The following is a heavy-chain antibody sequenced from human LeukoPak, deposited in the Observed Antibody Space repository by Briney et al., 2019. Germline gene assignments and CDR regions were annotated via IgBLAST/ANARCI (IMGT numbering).Heavy chain of an antibody. CDR3: ARRDSGYIFGIGAFDI. Sequence: PGGSLRLSCAASGFTFSSYEMNWVRQAPGKGLEWVSYISSSGSTIYYADSVKGRFTIPRDNAKNSLYLQMNSLRAEDTAVYYCARRDSGYIFGIGAFDIWGQGTMVTVSS. CDR2: ISSSGSTI. V-gene: IGHV3-48*03. D-gene: IGHD3-10*02. J-gene: IGHJ3*02. CDR1: GFTFSSYE.